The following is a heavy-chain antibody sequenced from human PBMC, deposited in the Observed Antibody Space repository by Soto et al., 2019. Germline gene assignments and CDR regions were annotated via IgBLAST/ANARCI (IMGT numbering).Heavy chain of an antibody. J-gene: IGHJ6*02. CDR1: GFTFSSYS. CDR3: ASRIVGATRYYYGMDV. V-gene: IGHV3-48*02. Sequence: GGSLRLSCAASGFTFSSYSMNWVRQAPGKGLEWVSYISSSSSTIYYADSVKGRFTISRDNAKNSLYLQMNSLRDEDTAVYYCASRIVGATRYYYGMDVWGQGTTVTVSS. D-gene: IGHD1-26*01. CDR2: ISSSSSTI.